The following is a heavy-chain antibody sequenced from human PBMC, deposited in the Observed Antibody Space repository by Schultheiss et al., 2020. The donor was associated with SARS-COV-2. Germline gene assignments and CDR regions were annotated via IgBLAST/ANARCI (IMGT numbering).Heavy chain of an antibody. CDR3: ARDRVIVGATKSPAY. V-gene: IGHV4-34*01. CDR2: IYYSGST. J-gene: IGHJ4*02. CDR1: GGSFSGYY. D-gene: IGHD1-26*01. Sequence: SETLSLTCAVYGGSFSGYYWSWIRQPPGKGLEWIGYIYYSGSTYYNPSLKSRVTISVDTSKNQFSLKLSSVTAADTAVYYCARDRVIVGATKSPAYWGQGTLVTVS.